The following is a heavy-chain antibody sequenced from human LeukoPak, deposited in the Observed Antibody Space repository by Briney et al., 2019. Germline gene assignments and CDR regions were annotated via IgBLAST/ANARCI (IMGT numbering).Heavy chain of an antibody. CDR3: AKEGCSSTSCYVGDY. D-gene: IGHD2-2*01. Sequence: GGSLRLSCAASGFTFSSYAMSWVRQAPGKGLEWVSAISGSGGSTYYADSVKGRFTISRDNSKNTLYLQMNSLRTEDTAVYYCAKEGCSSTSCYVGDYWGQGTLVTVSS. J-gene: IGHJ4*02. V-gene: IGHV3-23*01. CDR1: GFTFSSYA. CDR2: ISGSGGST.